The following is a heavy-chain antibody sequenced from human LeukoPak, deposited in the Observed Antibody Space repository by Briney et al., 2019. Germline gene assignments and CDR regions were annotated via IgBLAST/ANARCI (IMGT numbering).Heavy chain of an antibody. D-gene: IGHD5-24*01. CDR3: ARGRNIEMTTMSGGSDY. V-gene: IGHV1-2*02. CDR1: GYTFTDYY. J-gene: IGHJ4*02. Sequence: AAVKVSCKASGYTFTDYYMHWVRQAPGQGLEWMGWLNANIGDANYAQKFQGRVSMTRDSSISTAYMDLSDLRSEDTAVYSCARGRNIEMTTMSGGSDYWGQGTLVTVSS. CDR2: LNANIGDA.